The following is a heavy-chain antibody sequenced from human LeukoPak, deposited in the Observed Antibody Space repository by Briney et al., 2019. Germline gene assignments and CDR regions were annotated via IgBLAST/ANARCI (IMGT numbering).Heavy chain of an antibody. CDR3: ARGYYSLGYFDY. D-gene: IGHD3-22*01. CDR1: GFTFSSYS. V-gene: IGHV3-21*01. CDR2: ISSDSSYI. J-gene: IGHJ4*02. Sequence: MSGGSLRLSCAASGFTFSSYSMNWVRQAPGKGLEWVSSISSDSSYISYAESVKGRFTISRDNAKNSLSLQMNSLRAEDTAVYYCARGYYSLGYFDYWGQGALVTVSS.